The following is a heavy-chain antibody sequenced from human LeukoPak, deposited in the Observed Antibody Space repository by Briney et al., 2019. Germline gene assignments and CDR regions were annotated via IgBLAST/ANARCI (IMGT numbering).Heavy chain of an antibody. CDR1: GGSISSGDYI. CDR2: IYYSGSGST. V-gene: IGHV4-30-4*01. J-gene: IGHJ4*02. CDR3: ARGPYCSSTSCYPRYYFDY. D-gene: IGHD2-2*01. Sequence: KPSETLSLTCTVSGGSISSGDYIWSWIRQPPGKGLEWIGYIYYSGSGSTFYNLSLKSRITISVDTSKNHFSLRLSSVTAADTAVYYCARGPYCSSTSCYPRYYFDYWGQGTLVTVSS.